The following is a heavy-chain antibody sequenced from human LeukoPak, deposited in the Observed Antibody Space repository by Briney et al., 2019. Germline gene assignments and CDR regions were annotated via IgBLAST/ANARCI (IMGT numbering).Heavy chain of an antibody. D-gene: IGHD3-3*01. Sequence: SQTLSLTCTVSGGSISSGSYYWSWIRQPAGKGLEWIGRIYTSGSTNYNPSLKSRVTISVDTSKNQFSLKLSSVTAADTAVYYCARDLPLWSGSRYYYYGMDVWGQGPTVTVPS. CDR3: ARDLPLWSGSRYYYYGMDV. CDR1: GGSISSGSYY. CDR2: IYTSGST. V-gene: IGHV4-61*02. J-gene: IGHJ6*02.